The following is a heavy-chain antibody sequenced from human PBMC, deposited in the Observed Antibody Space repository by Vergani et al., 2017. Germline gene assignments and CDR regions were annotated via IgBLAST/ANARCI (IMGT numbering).Heavy chain of an antibody. Sequence: QVQLQQWGAGLLKPSETLSLTCAVYGGSFSGYYWSWIRQPPGKGLEWIGEINHSGSTNYNPSLKSRVTISVDTSKNQFSLKLSSVTAADTAVYYCARESTPRSYYDILTGYYTPAFEIWGQGTMVTVSS. CDR2: INHSGST. CDR1: GGSFSGYY. J-gene: IGHJ3*02. CDR3: ARESTPRSYYDILTGYYTPAFEI. V-gene: IGHV4-34*01. D-gene: IGHD3-9*01.